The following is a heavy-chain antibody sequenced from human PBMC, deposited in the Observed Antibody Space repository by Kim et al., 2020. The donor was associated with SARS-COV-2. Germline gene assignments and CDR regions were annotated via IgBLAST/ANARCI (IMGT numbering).Heavy chain of an antibody. Sequence: GGSLRLSCAASGFTFNNFGMHWVRQAPGKGLEWVAVISYEGSTKHYADSVNGRLTISSDSFKNTMSLQMRCLTAEDTAVYYCAKANVLLWFGTFHDDAFGLWGQGPMVTVPS. CDR1: GFTFNNFG. V-gene: IGHV3-30*18. J-gene: IGHJ3*01. D-gene: IGHD3-10*01. CDR2: ISYEGSTK. CDR3: AKANVLLWFGTFHDDAFGL.